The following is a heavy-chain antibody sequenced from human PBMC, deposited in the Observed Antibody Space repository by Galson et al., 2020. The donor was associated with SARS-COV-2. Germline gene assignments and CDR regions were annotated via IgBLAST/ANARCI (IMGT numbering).Heavy chain of an antibody. CDR3: ARGGGCSGGNCYYVDL. Sequence: SETLSLTCAVYGGSLSDYYWSWIRQPPGKGLEWIGEINHRGGTNYNPSLKSRVTTSVNKSKKQFSLKLSSVTAADTAIYYCARGGGCSGGNCYYVDLWGQGTLVTVSS. D-gene: IGHD2-15*01. CDR2: INHRGGT. CDR1: GGSLSDYY. J-gene: IGHJ5*02. V-gene: IGHV4-34*01.